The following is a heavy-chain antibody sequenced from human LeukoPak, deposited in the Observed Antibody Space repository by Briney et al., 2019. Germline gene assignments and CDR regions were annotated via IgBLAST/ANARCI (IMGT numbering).Heavy chain of an antibody. D-gene: IGHD3-22*01. CDR3: AKDRNFYDSSGYYYGDY. J-gene: IGHJ4*02. Sequence: PGGSLRLSCAASGFTFSSYGMHWVRQAPGKGLEWVAVISYDGSNKYYADSVKGRFTISRDNSKNTLYLQMNSLRAEDTAVYYCAKDRNFYDSSGYYYGDYWGQGTLVTVSS. CDR2: ISYDGSNK. V-gene: IGHV3-30*18. CDR1: GFTFSSYG.